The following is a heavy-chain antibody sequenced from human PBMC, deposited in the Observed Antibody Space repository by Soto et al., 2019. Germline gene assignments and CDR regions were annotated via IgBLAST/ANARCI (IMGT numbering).Heavy chain of an antibody. CDR3: AKDLRLWSKYYYDYGMDV. Sequence: QVQLVESGGGVVQPGRSLRLSCAASGFTFSSYGMHWVRQAPGKGLEWVAVISYDGSKEFYADSVKGRCTISRDNSKNTLYLQMNSLRAEDTALYYCAKDLRLWSKYYYDYGMDVWGQGTTVTVSS. CDR1: GFTFSSYG. V-gene: IGHV3-30*18. D-gene: IGHD5-18*01. CDR2: ISYDGSKE. J-gene: IGHJ6*02.